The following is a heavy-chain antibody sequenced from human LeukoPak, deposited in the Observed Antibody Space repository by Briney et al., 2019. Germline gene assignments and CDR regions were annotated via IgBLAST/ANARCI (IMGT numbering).Heavy chain of an antibody. CDR1: GITFSNYA. CDR3: AGRVTGYSSGYVY. V-gene: IGHV3-23*01. CDR2: ISGSARKI. D-gene: IGHD5-18*01. Sequence: GGSLRLSCVASGITFSNYAVSWVRQAPEKGLDWVSVISGSARKIRYADSVKGRFTISRDNSENIVYLQMNNLRAEDTAVYYCAGRVTGYSSGYVYWGQGTLVTVSS. J-gene: IGHJ4*02.